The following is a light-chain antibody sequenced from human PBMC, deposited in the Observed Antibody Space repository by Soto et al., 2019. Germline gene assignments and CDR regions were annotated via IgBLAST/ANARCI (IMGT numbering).Light chain of an antibody. CDR3: QHYNSYSEA. CDR2: KAS. CDR1: QTISSW. V-gene: IGKV1-5*03. J-gene: IGKJ1*01. Sequence: DVQMTQSPSNLSGSVGDRFTSTCRASQTISSWLAWYQQKKGKAPKXXIYKASTLKSGVPSRFSGSGYGTEFNLTIGSLQTDDFATYYCQHYNSYSEAFGQGTKVDIK.